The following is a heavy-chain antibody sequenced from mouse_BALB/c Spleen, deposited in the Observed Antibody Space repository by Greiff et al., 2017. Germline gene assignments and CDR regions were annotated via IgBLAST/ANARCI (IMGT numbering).Heavy chain of an antibody. CDR3: ARGKYGNYGGAMDY. CDR1: GFSLTSYG. D-gene: IGHD2-10*02. Sequence: QVQLKESGPGLVQPSQSLSITCTVSGFSLTSYGVHWVRQSPGKGLEWLGVIWSGGSTDYNAAFISRLSISKDNSKSQVFFKMNSLQANDTAIYYCARGKYGNYGGAMDYWGQGTSVTVSS. V-gene: IGHV2-2*02. J-gene: IGHJ4*01. CDR2: IWSGGST.